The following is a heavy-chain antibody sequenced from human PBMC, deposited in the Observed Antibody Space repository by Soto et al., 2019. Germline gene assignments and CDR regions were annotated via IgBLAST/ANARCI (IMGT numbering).Heavy chain of an antibody. CDR1: GFTFSSYA. J-gene: IGHJ4*02. D-gene: IGHD6-19*01. Sequence: GGSLRLSCAASGFTFSSYAMHWVRQAPGKGLEWVAVISYDGSNKYYADSVKGRFTISRDNSKNTLYLQMNSLRAEDTAVYYCARDLSGSGWQDYWGQGTLVTVSS. V-gene: IGHV3-30-3*01. CDR3: ARDLSGSGWQDY. CDR2: ISYDGSNK.